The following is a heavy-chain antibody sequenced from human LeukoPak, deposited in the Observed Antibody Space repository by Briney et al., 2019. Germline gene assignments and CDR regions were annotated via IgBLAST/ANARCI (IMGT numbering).Heavy chain of an antibody. V-gene: IGHV4-59*08. Sequence: SETLSLTCTVSSGSISSYYWSWIRQPPGKGLEWIGYISNTGKTDYNPSLESRVTISVDTSKKQFSLKLSSVTAADTAVYYCARQGNPWYYYYMDVWGKGTTVTVSS. CDR2: ISNTGKT. CDR1: SGSISSYY. D-gene: IGHD1-14*01. CDR3: ARQGNPWYYYYMDV. J-gene: IGHJ6*03.